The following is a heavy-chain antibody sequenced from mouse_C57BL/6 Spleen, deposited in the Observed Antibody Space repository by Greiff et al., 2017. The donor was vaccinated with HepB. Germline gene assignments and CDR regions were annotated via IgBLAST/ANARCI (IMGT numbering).Heavy chain of an antibody. V-gene: IGHV14-2*01. CDR3: ARETAQDYFDY. J-gene: IGHJ2*01. D-gene: IGHD3-2*02. CDR1: GFNIKDYY. CDR2: IDPEDGET. Sequence: EVKLQESGAELVKPGASVKLSCTASGFNIKDYYMHWVKQRTEQGLEWIGRIDPEDGETKYAPKFQGKATITADTSSNTAYLQHSSLTSEDTAVYYGARETAQDYFDYWGQGTTLTVSS.